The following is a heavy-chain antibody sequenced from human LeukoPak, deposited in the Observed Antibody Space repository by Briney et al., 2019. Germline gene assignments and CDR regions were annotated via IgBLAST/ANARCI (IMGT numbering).Heavy chain of an antibody. CDR2: IYHSGST. Sequence: SETLSLTCAVPGYSISSGYYWGCLRQPPTKGLEWIGSIYHSGSTYYNPSLQSRATISVDPSNNQSSLKLSSVTAADTAVYYCASTMMPKDAFDIWGQGTMVTVSS. V-gene: IGHV4-38-2*01. J-gene: IGHJ3*02. CDR1: GYSISSGYY. D-gene: IGHD3-22*01. CDR3: ASTMMPKDAFDI.